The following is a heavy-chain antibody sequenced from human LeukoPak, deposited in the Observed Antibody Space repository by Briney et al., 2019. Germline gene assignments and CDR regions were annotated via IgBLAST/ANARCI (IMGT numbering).Heavy chain of an antibody. CDR2: IHSGGST. CDR3: ARDSLYSSSWSPRAFDI. V-gene: IGHV3-53*01. D-gene: IGHD6-13*01. J-gene: IGHJ3*02. Sequence: GGSLRLSCAASGFTVSSNYMSWVRQAPGKGLEWVSDIHSGGSTYYADSVKGRFTISRDNSKNTLYLQMNSLRAEDTAVYYCARDSLYSSSWSPRAFDIWGQGTMVTVSS. CDR1: GFTVSSNY.